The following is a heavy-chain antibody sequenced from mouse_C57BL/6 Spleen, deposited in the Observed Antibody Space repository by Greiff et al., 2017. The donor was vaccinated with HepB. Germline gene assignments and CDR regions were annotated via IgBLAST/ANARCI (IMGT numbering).Heavy chain of an antibody. CDR2: ISSGSSTI. Sequence: EVKLMESGGGLVKPGGSLKLSCAASGFTFSDYGMHWVRQAPEKGLEWVAYISSGSSTIYYADTVKGRFTISRDNAKNTLFLQMTSLRSEDTAMYYCARDDYDVFAYWGQGTLVTVSA. D-gene: IGHD2-4*01. CDR3: ARDDYDVFAY. J-gene: IGHJ3*01. CDR1: GFTFSDYG. V-gene: IGHV5-17*01.